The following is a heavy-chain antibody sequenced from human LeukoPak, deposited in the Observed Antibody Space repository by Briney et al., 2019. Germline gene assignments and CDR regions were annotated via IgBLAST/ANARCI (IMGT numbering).Heavy chain of an antibody. CDR2: IYYSGST. J-gene: IGHJ5*02. CDR1: GGSISSGDYY. CDR3: ARDLHTPGDYGDYGSPPNWFDP. V-gene: IGHV4-30-4*08. Sequence: PSQTLSLTCTVSGGSISSGDYYWSWIRQPPGKGLEWIGYIYYSGSTYYNPSLKSRVTISVDTSKNQFSLKLSSVTAADTAAYYCARDLHTPGDYGDYGSPPNWFDPWGQGTLVTVSS. D-gene: IGHD4-17*01.